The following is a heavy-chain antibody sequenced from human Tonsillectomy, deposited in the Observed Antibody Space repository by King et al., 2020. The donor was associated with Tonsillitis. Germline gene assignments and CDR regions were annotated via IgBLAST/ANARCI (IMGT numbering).Heavy chain of an antibody. D-gene: IGHD3-16*01. Sequence: VQLVESGGGLVQPGGSLRLSCAASGFTFSISLVTWVRQAPGRGLEGLSNIGPDGGVTHYAVSVRGRFAISRDNTRNSVFLQMNSLRVEETAVYYCATSSNWAFDNWGQGALVTVSS. CDR3: ATSSNWAFDN. J-gene: IGHJ4*02. V-gene: IGHV3-7*01. CDR1: GFTFSISL. CDR2: IGPDGGVT.